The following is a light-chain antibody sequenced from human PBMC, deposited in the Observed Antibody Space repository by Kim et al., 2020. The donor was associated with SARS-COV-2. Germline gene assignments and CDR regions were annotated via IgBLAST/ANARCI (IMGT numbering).Light chain of an antibody. Sequence: SVSPGQTARLPCSGESLGDKYVCWYQQKPGQSPVLVIYQDKKRPSGIPERFSGSNSGNTATLTISGTQAMDEADYYCQAWDSTSVVFGGGTQLTVL. CDR3: QAWDSTSVV. V-gene: IGLV3-1*01. J-gene: IGLJ2*01. CDR1: SLGDKY. CDR2: QDK.